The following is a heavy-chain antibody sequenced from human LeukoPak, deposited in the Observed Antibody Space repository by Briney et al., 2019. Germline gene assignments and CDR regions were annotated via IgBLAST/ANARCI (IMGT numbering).Heavy chain of an antibody. Sequence: RGSLRLSCAASGFTFSSYWMSWVRQAPGKGVGWVANIKQDGSEKYYVDSVKGRFTISRDNAKNSLYLQMNSLRAEDTAVYYCASDYYDFWSGYFDYWGQGTLVTVSS. CDR1: GFTFSSYW. D-gene: IGHD3-3*01. CDR2: IKQDGSEK. V-gene: IGHV3-7*01. J-gene: IGHJ4*02. CDR3: ASDYYDFWSGYFDY.